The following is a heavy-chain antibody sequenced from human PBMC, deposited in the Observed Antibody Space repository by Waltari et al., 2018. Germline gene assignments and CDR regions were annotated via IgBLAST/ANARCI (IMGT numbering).Heavy chain of an antibody. CDR3: AGPSGNNGDAFDM. V-gene: IGHV1-45*02. J-gene: IGHJ3*02. CDR1: GYTFTYRY. Sequence: QMQLVQSGAEVKKTGSSVKVSCKASGYTFTYRYLHWVRQAPGQALEWMGWITPFNGNTNYAQKFQDRVTITRDRSMCTAYMDLSSLRSEDTAMYYCAGPSGNNGDAFDMWGQGTMVTVSS. D-gene: IGHD1-20*01. CDR2: ITPFNGNT.